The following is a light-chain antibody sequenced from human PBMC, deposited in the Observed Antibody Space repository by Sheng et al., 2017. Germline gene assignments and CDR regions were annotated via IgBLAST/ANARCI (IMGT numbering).Light chain of an antibody. Sequence: EIVLTQSPGTLSLSPGERATLSCRASQSVSSSYLAWYQQKPGQAPRLLIYAASNRATGIPARFSGSGSGTDFTLTISSLEPEDSAVYYCQQRTNWATFGQGTRLEIK. J-gene: IGKJ5*01. CDR2: AAS. V-gene: IGKV3D-20*02. CDR3: QQRTNWAT. CDR1: QSVSSSY.